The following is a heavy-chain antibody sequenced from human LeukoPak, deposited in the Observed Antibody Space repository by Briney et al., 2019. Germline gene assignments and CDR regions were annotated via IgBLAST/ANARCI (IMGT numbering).Heavy chain of an antibody. CDR2: ISSSGSTI. CDR3: ARDSYDSSGYYYYYYMDV. V-gene: IGHV3-48*03. J-gene: IGHJ6*03. D-gene: IGHD3-22*01. CDR1: GFTFSSYE. Sequence: GGSLRLSCAASGFTFSSYEMNWVRQAPGKGLEWVSYISSSGSTIYYADSVKGRFTISRDNAKNSLYLQMNSLRAEDTAVYYCARDSYDSSGYYYYYYMDVWGKGTTVTVSS.